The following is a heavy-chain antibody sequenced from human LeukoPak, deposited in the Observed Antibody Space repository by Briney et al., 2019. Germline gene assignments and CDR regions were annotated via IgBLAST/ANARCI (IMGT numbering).Heavy chain of an antibody. CDR3: ARVAKERVGGVYYFDY. V-gene: IGHV3-13*01. Sequence: QPGGSLRLSCAASGFTFSDYDVHWVRQATGKGLEWVSAIGTAGDTYYTGSVKGRFTISRENAKNSLYLQMNSLRAGDTAVYYCARVAKERVGGVYYFDYWGQGPLVTVSS. CDR2: IGTAGDT. CDR1: GFTFSDYD. D-gene: IGHD1-1*01. J-gene: IGHJ4*02.